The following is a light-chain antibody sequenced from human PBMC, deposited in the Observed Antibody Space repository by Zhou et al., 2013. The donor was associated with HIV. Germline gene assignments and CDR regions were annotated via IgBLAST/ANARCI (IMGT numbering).Light chain of an antibody. J-gene: IGKJ2*01. CDR1: QGISKW. CDR2: DAS. Sequence: DIQMTQSPSSVSASVGDRITITCRASQGISKWLAWYQQKPGKAPKSVVYDASSLQSGVPSRFRGSGSGTDFTLTINGLRPEDFATYYCLQDANYPRTFGQGTKLEIK. CDR3: LQDANYPRT. V-gene: IGKV1-12*01.